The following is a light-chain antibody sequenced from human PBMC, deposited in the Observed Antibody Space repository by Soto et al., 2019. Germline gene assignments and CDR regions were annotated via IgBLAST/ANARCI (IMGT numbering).Light chain of an antibody. CDR1: SSHVGGYNY. CDR2: EVS. V-gene: IGLV2-14*01. CDR3: SSYTSSSTPVV. Sequence: QSALTQPASVSRSPGQSITISCTGTSSHVGGYNYVSWYQQHPGKAPKLMIYEVSNRPSGVSNRFSGSKSGNTASLTISGLQAEDEADYYCSSYTSSSTPVVFGGGTKLTVL. J-gene: IGLJ2*01.